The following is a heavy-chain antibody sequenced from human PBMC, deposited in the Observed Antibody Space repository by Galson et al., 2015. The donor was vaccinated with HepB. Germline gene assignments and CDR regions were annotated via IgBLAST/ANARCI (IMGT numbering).Heavy chain of an antibody. V-gene: IGHV3-33*08. D-gene: IGHD2-2*01. CDR1: GFTFSSYA. J-gene: IGHJ3*02. CDR2: IWKDGSKT. Sequence: SLRLSCAASGFTFSSYAMNWIRQTPGRGLEWVAVIWKDGSKTYYADSVKGRFTVSRDNSKNMLYLQMNSLRAGDTALYYCVRDSVPVARINGFHIWGLGTLVTVSS. CDR3: VRDSVPVARINGFHI.